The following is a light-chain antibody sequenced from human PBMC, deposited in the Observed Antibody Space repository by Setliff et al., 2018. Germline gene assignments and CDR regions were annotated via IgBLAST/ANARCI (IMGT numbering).Light chain of an antibody. J-gene: IGLJ1*01. CDR1: SSDVGGYNY. V-gene: IGLV2-14*01. CDR2: EVS. CDR3: SSYSGSSTLV. Sequence: QSALAQPASVSGSPGQSITISCTGTSSDVGGYNYVSWYQQHPGKAPKLMFYEVSDRPSGVSNRFSGSRSGNTASLTISGLQAEDEADYYCSSYSGSSTLVFGTGTRSPS.